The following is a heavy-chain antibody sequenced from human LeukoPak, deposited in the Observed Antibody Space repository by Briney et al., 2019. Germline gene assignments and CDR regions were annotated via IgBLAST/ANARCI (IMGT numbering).Heavy chain of an antibody. Sequence: GGSLRLSCAASGFTFSSYAMSWVRQAPGKGLEWVSAISGSGGSTYYADSVKGRFTISRDNSKNTLYLQMNSLRAEDTAVYYCARVPAAIRYYFDYWGLGTLVTVSS. CDR3: ARVPAAIRYYFDY. D-gene: IGHD2-2*02. J-gene: IGHJ4*02. CDR2: ISGSGGST. V-gene: IGHV3-23*01. CDR1: GFTFSSYA.